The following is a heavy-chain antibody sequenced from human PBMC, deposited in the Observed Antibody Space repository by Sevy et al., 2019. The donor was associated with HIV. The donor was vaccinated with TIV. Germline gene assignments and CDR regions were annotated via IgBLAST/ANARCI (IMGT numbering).Heavy chain of an antibody. Sequence: GGSLRLSCSTFGFTFSNYGMHWVRQAPGRGLEWVAAIFSDGNYQYYANSVKGRVTISRENSKNTLYLQMSSLRADDTAMYYCARESGSGWYVDSWGRGTLVTVSS. D-gene: IGHD6-19*01. CDR2: IFSDGNYQ. V-gene: IGHV3-33*08. CDR3: ARESGSGWYVDS. J-gene: IGHJ4*02. CDR1: GFTFSNYG.